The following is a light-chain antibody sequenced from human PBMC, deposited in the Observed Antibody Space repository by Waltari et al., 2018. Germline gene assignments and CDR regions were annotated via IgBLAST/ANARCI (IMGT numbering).Light chain of an antibody. V-gene: IGLV3-1*01. CDR1: QLGDRY. CDR2: QDK. Sequence: SYEVTQPPSVSASPGQTATITCPGEQLGDRYTFWEQQKAGQSPVLIIYQDKKRPSGIPELFSGSNSGNTATLTISGIQALDEADYYCQAWDASRGIVFGGGTKLTV. J-gene: IGLJ2*01. CDR3: QAWDASRGIV.